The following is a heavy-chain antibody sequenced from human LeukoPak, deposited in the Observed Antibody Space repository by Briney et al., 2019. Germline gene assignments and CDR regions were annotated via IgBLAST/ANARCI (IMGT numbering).Heavy chain of an antibody. Sequence: PGESPRLSCAASGFTFDDYGMSWVRQAPGKGLEWVSGINWNGGSTGYADSVKGRFTISRDNAKNSLYLQMNSLRAEDTALYYCARANPVLRFLEWHNYYYYYMDVWGKGTTVTVSS. CDR1: GFTFDDYG. CDR2: INWNGGST. D-gene: IGHD3-3*01. CDR3: ARANPVLRFLEWHNYYYYYMDV. J-gene: IGHJ6*03. V-gene: IGHV3-20*04.